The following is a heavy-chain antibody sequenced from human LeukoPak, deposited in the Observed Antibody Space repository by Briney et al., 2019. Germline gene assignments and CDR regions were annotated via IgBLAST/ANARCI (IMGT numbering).Heavy chain of an antibody. CDR2: IKQDGSEK. Sequence: PGGSLRLSCVASGFSFKNYRMTWVRQAPGKGLEWVANIKQDGSEKQYVDSVKGRFAIPRDNAKKSLYLQINTLRAEDTAVYYCVRGPHIAATSYWGQGTLVTVSS. J-gene: IGHJ4*02. V-gene: IGHV3-7*03. CDR3: VRGPHIAATSY. D-gene: IGHD6-25*01. CDR1: GFSFKNYR.